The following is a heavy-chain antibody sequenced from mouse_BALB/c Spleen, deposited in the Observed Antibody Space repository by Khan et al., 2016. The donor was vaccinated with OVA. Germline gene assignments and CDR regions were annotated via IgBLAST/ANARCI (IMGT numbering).Heavy chain of an antibody. D-gene: IGHD2-4*01. Sequence: EVQLQESGPGLVKPSQSLSLTCTVTGYSITSEYAWNWIRQFPGNKLEWMGYIHYSGNTRSNPSLNSQTSITRDTSKKQFCLQLKSVTTEETATYDFAGKDCYDYDPFPYWGQGTLVTVSA. CDR3: AGKDCYDYDPFPY. CDR1: GYSITSEYA. CDR2: IHYSGNT. V-gene: IGHV3-2*02. J-gene: IGHJ3*01.